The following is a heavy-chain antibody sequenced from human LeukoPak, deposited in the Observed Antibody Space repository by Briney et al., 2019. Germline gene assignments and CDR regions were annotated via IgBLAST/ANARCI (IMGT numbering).Heavy chain of an antibody. CDR1: GFTFSSYA. Sequence: PGGSLRLSCAAPGFTFSSYAMHWVRQAPGKGLEWVAVISYDGSNKYYADSVKGRFTISRDNSKNTLYLQMNSLRAEDTAVYYCASHTNSGWYPIDYWGQGTLVTVSS. J-gene: IGHJ4*02. D-gene: IGHD6-19*01. CDR2: ISYDGSNK. CDR3: ASHTNSGWYPIDY. V-gene: IGHV3-30*04.